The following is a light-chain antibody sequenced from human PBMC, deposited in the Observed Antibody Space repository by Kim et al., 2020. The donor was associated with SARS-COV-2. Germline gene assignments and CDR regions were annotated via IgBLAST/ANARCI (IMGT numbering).Light chain of an antibody. V-gene: IGKV3-15*01. CDR1: QSIHSN. Sequence: VSQEEIVTLSCRASQSIHSNLAWYQQKPGQPPRLIIHGASIRAAGFPVRFGGSGSGTEFTLTIRSLQSDDFAVYYCQQYHNWPGTFGQGTKVDIK. J-gene: IGKJ1*01. CDR3: QQYHNWPGT. CDR2: GAS.